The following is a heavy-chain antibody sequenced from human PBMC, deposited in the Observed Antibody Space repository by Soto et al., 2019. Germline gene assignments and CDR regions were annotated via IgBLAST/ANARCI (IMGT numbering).Heavy chain of an antibody. J-gene: IGHJ5*02. V-gene: IGHV5-10-1*01. D-gene: IGHD3-10*01. Sequence: PGESLKISCKGSGYSFTSYWISWVRQMPGKGLEWMGRIDPSDSYTNYSPSFQGHVTISADKSISTAYLQWSSLKASDTAMYYCARHERVLWFGEVNPPFDPWGQGTLVTVSS. CDR1: GYSFTSYW. CDR3: ARHERVLWFGEVNPPFDP. CDR2: IDPSDSYT.